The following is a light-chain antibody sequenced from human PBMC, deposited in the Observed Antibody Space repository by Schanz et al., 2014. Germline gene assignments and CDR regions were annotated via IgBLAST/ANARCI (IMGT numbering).Light chain of an antibody. V-gene: IGKV4-1*01. CDR1: QSVLYSSNNENY. J-gene: IGKJ4*01. CDR2: WAS. CDR3: QQRNTWPIT. Sequence: DIVMTQSPDSLAVSLGERATINCKSSQSVLYSSNNENYLAWYQQKPGQPPKLLIYWASTRESGVPDRFSGSGSGTDFTLTISSLEPEDIALYFCQQRNTWPITFGGGTKVEIK.